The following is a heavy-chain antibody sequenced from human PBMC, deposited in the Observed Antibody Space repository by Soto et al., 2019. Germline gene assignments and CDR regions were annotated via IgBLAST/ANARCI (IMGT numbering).Heavy chain of an antibody. CDR1: GFTFSSYS. CDR2: ISSSSSTI. D-gene: IGHD6-13*01. V-gene: IGHV3-48*01. CDR3: ARHPERIAQIGWFDP. Sequence: GGSLRLSCAASGFTFSSYSMNWVRQAPGKGLEWVSYISSSSSTIYYADSVKGRFTISRDNAKNSLYLQMNSLRAEDTAVYYCARHPERIAQIGWFDPWGQGPLVTVS. J-gene: IGHJ5*02.